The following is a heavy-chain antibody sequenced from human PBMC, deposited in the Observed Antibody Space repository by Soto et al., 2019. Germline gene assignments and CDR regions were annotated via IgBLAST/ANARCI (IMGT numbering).Heavy chain of an antibody. V-gene: IGHV3-11*05. D-gene: IGHD3-3*02. J-gene: IGHJ4*02. CDR3: ARCVLAPTMAYDY. Sequence: QVQPVDSGGGLVKPGGSLRLSCAASGFTFSDYYMSWIRQAPGKGLEWVSHISSSSTYTNYADSVKGRFTISRDNAKNSLYLQMNSLRAEDTAVYYCARCVLAPTMAYDYWGQGTLVTVSS. CDR1: GFTFSDYY. CDR2: ISSSSTYT.